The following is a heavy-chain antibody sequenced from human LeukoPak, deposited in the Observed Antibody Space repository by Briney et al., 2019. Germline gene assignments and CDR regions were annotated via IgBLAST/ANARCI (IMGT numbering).Heavy chain of an antibody. CDR2: IYYSVST. J-gene: IGHJ4*02. V-gene: IGHV4-61*01. Sequence: KPSHTLSLTWTVSGGSVGSASYVCTWIRRPPGKGLEWFVYIYYSVSTNYNPSLKSRVTISLDTSKRQISLKLSSVTAADTAVYYCARGQRRLQDYWGQGTLVTVSS. CDR1: GGSVGSASYV. CDR3: ARGQRRLQDY.